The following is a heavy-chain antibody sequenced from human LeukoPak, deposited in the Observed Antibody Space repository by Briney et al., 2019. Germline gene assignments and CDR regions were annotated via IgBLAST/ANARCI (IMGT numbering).Heavy chain of an antibody. Sequence: PGGSLRLSCAASGFTFSSFWMHWVRQAPGKGLVWVSRINSVGSSTSYADSVKGRFTISRDNSKNTLYLQMNSLRAEDTAVYYCARDEGYTYGTYWYFDLWGRGTLVTVSS. CDR1: GFTFSSFW. CDR2: INSVGSST. D-gene: IGHD5-18*01. CDR3: ARDEGYTYGTYWYFDL. V-gene: IGHV3-74*01. J-gene: IGHJ2*01.